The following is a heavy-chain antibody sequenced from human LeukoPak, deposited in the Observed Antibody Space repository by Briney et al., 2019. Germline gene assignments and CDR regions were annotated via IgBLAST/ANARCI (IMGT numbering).Heavy chain of an antibody. CDR3: ARVGGSYYYDSSGYYHEGDAFDI. D-gene: IGHD3-22*01. CDR2: IFRSMRDI. CDR1: GFTFSSYS. J-gene: IGHJ3*02. V-gene: IGHV3-21*01. Sequence: GVSLRLSCAASGFTFSSYSMNWVRQAPGKGLEWVSSIFRSMRDIFYADSVKGRFTISRDNAKNSLYLQMNSLRAEDTAVYYCARVGGSYYYDSSGYYHEGDAFDIWGQGTMVTVSP.